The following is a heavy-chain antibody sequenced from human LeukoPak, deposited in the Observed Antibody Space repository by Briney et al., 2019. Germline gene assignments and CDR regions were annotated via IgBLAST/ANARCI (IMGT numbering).Heavy chain of an antibody. CDR2: INHSGST. CDR3: ARGRRIAAAGNYYYMDV. J-gene: IGHJ6*03. CDR1: GGSFSGYY. V-gene: IGHV4-34*01. D-gene: IGHD6-13*01. Sequence: SETLSLTCAVYGGSFSGYYWSWIRQPPGKGLEWIGEINHSGSTNYNPSLKSRVTISVDTSKNQFSLKLSSVTAADTAVYYCARGRRIAAAGNYYYMDVWGKGTTVTVSS.